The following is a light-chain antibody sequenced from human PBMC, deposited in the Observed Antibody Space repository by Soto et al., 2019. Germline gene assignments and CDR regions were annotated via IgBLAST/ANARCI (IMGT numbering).Light chain of an antibody. J-gene: IGKJ2*01. CDR1: QSLSSY. Sequence: EIVLTQYPGTLSLSPGERATLSCRASQSLSSYLAWYQQKPGQAPRLLIYGASSRATGIPDRFSGSVSGTDFTLTISRLEPEDFAVYYCRQYGSSPSYTFGQGTKLEIK. CDR3: RQYGSSPSYT. CDR2: GAS. V-gene: IGKV3-20*01.